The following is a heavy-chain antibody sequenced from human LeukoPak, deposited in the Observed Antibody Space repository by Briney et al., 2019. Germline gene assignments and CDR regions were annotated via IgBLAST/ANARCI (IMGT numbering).Heavy chain of an antibody. CDR2: IYHSGST. Sequence: SETLSLTCTVSGYSISSGYYWGWIRQPPGKGLEWIGSIYHSGSTYYNPSLKSRVTISVDTSKNQFSLNLSSVTAADTAVYYCARITGYDWESSYDYWGQGTLVTVSS. CDR1: GYSISSGYY. J-gene: IGHJ4*02. CDR3: ARITGYDWESSYDY. V-gene: IGHV4-38-2*02. D-gene: IGHD5-12*01.